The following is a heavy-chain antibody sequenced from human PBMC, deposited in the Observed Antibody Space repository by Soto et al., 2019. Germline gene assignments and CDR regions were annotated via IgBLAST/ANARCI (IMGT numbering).Heavy chain of an antibody. CDR1: GYTFTGYY. CDR2: INPNSGGT. V-gene: IGHV1-2*02. J-gene: IGHJ5*02. Sequence: VASVKVSCKASGYTFTGYYMHWVRQAPGQGLEWMGWINPNSGGTNYAQKFQGRVTMTRDTSISTAYMELSRLRSDDTAVYYCAREVDIVVVVAATERHNWFDPWGQGTLVTVSS. CDR3: AREVDIVVVVAATERHNWFDP. D-gene: IGHD2-15*01.